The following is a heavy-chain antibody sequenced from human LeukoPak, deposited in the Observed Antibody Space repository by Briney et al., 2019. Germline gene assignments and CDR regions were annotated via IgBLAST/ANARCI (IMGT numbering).Heavy chain of an antibody. CDR2: ISYDGSNK. CDR1: GFTFGDYA. CDR3: ATDMTTVTRGY. V-gene: IGHV3-30-3*01. D-gene: IGHD4-17*01. J-gene: IGHJ4*02. Sequence: GGSLRLSCTASGFTFGDYAMSWVRQAPGKGLEWVAVISYDGSNKYYADSVKGRFTISRDNSKNTLYLQMNSLRAEDTAVYYCATDMTTVTRGYWGQGTLVTVSS.